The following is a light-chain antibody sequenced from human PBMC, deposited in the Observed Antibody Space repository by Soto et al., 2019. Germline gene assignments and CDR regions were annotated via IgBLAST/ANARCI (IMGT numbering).Light chain of an antibody. J-gene: IGKJ4*01. Sequence: EIVRTQSPATLSVSPGERATLSCRASQSVSSNLAWSQQKPGQAPRLLIYGASPRATCIPARFSGSGSGPEFTLTISSLKSEDCAVYYCQQYNNWPLTFGGGTKVEIK. CDR1: QSVSSN. CDR3: QQYNNWPLT. V-gene: IGKV3-15*01. CDR2: GAS.